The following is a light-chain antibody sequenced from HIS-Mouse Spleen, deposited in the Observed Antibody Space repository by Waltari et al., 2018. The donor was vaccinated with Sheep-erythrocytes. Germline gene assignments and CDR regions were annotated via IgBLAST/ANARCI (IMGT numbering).Light chain of an antibody. V-gene: IGLV2-11*01. Sequence: QSALTQPRSVSGSPGQSVTISCTGTSSDVGGYNYVSWYQQHPGKAPKLMIYDVSKRPSGFPVRSPGAKSGNTASLTISGLQAEDEADYYCCSYAGSYNHVFATGTKVTVL. J-gene: IGLJ1*01. CDR1: SSDVGGYNY. CDR2: DVS. CDR3: CSYAGSYNHV.